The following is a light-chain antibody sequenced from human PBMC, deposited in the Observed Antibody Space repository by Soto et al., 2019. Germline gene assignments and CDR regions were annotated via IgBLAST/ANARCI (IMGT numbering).Light chain of an antibody. V-gene: IGKV3-15*01. Sequence: EIVMTQSPATLSLSPGERATLSCRASHSVSSNLAWYQQKPGQAPRLLIYGASTRATGIPARFSGSGSGTEFTLTISSLQSEDFAVYYCQQYNNWPPEWTFGQGTKVDIK. J-gene: IGKJ1*01. CDR2: GAS. CDR1: HSVSSN. CDR3: QQYNNWPPEWT.